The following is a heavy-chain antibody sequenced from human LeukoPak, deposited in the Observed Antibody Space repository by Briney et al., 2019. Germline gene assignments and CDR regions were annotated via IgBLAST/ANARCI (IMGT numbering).Heavy chain of an antibody. D-gene: IGHD5-24*01. CDR2: IYDGGYA. V-gene: IGHV3-53*01. CDR1: GFTVSNNF. J-gene: IGHJ4*02. CDR3: ARAEKATIFDY. Sequence: GGSLRLSCAASGFTVSNNFMSWVRQAPGKGLEWVSVIYDGGYARYAASVKGRFTISRDNSKNTLYLQMNSLRAEDTAVYYCARAEKATIFDYWGQGTLVTVSS.